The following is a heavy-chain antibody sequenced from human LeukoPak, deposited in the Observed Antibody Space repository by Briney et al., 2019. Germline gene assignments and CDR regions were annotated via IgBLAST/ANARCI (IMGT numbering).Heavy chain of an antibody. CDR2: MNPNSGNT. D-gene: IGHD2-2*01. J-gene: IGHJ4*02. Sequence: ASVMVSCKASGYTFTSYDINWVRQATGQGLEWMGWMNPNSGNTGYAQKFQGRVTMTRNTSISTAYMELSSLRSEDTAVYYCAREGDCSSTSCPYGYWGQGTLVTVSS. V-gene: IGHV1-8*01. CDR1: GYTFTSYD. CDR3: AREGDCSSTSCPYGY.